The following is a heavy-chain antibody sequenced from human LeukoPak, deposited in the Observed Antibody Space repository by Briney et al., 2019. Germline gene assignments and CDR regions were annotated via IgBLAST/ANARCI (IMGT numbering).Heavy chain of an antibody. CDR2: ISSSSSYI. Sequence: GGSLRLSCAASGFTFSSYSMNWVRQAPGKGLEWVSSISSSSSYIYYADSVKGRFTISRDNAKNSLYLQMNSLRAEDTAVYYCARFNYGGRSGHDAFDIWGQGTMVTVSS. D-gene: IGHD2-15*01. CDR3: ARFNYGGRSGHDAFDI. CDR1: GFTFSSYS. J-gene: IGHJ3*02. V-gene: IGHV3-21*01.